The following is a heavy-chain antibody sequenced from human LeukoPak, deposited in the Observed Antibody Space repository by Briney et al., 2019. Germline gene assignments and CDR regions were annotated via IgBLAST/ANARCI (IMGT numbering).Heavy chain of an antibody. CDR1: GGTFSSYA. CDR3: ASGRSYYANYYYYYMDV. V-gene: IGHV1-69*05. Sequence: SVKVSCKASGGTFSSYAISWVRQAPGQGLEWMGGIIPIFGTANYAQKFQGRVTITTDESTSTAYMELSSLRSEDTAVYYRASGRSYYANYYYYYMDVWGKGTTVTVSS. D-gene: IGHD1-26*01. J-gene: IGHJ6*03. CDR2: IIPIFGTA.